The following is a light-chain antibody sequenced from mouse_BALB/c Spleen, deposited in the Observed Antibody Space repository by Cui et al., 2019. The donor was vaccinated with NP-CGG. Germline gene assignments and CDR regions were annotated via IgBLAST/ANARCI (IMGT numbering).Light chain of an antibody. CDR3: ALWYSNHWV. CDR1: TGAVTTSNY. V-gene: IGLV1*01. Sequence: HAVVPQASALTTSPGERVTLTCRSSTGAVTTSNYANWVQEKPDHLFSGLIGGTNNRAPGVPARFSGSLIGDKAALTITGAQTEDEAIYFCALWYSNHWVFGGGTKLTVL. CDR2: GTN. J-gene: IGLJ1*01.